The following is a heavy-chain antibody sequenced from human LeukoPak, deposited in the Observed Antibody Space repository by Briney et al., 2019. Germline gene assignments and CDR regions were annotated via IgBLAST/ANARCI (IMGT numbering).Heavy chain of an antibody. CDR1: GGSISGHY. Sequence: PSETLSLTCTVSGGSISGHYWSWIRQPPGKGLEWIGYIYYSGSTNYNPSLKSRLSISVDTSKNQFSLKLSSVTAADTAVYYCARETASSGYPFDYWGQGTLVTVSS. CDR3: ARETASSGYPFDY. D-gene: IGHD3-22*01. J-gene: IGHJ4*02. CDR2: IYYSGST. V-gene: IGHV4-59*11.